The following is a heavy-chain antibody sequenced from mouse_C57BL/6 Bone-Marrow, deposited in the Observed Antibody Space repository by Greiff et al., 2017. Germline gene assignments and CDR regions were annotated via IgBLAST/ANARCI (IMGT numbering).Heavy chain of an antibody. V-gene: IGHV1-69*01. D-gene: IGHD1-1*01. J-gene: IGHJ1*03. CDR2: IDPSDSYT. CDR3: ARTYYYGRGGYFDV. Sequence: VQLQQPGAELVMPGASVKLSCKASGSTFTSYWMHWVKQMPGQGLEWIGEIDPSDSYTNYNQKFKGKSTLTVDKSASTAYMQLSSLTSEDSAVYDWARTYYYGRGGYFDVWGTGTTVTVSS. CDR1: GSTFTSYW.